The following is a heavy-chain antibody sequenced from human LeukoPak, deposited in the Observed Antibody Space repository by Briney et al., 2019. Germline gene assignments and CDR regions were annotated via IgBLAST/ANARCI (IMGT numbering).Heavy chain of an antibody. CDR1: GYTFTSYD. D-gene: IGHD2-2*02. CDR3: ARGLGWDQLLYPYYYYYYMDV. V-gene: IGHV1-8*01. Sequence: ASVKVSCKASGYTFTSYDINWVRQAPGQGLEWMGWMNPNSGNTGYAQKFQGRVTMTRNTSISTAYMELSSLRSEDTAVYYCARGLGWDQLLYPYYYYYYMDVWGKGTTVTVSS. CDR2: MNPNSGNT. J-gene: IGHJ6*03.